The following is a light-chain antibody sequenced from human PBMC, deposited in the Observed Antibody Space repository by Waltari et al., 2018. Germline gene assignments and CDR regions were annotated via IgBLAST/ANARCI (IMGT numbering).Light chain of an antibody. Sequence: QSALTQPASVSGSPGQSITISCSGTDSDVGAYAFVPWYQQHPGNAPHLIIYEVSNRPSGISNRFSASKSGNTASLTISGLQAEDEADYYCSSYTTSSAPGVFGTGTRVTVL. CDR3: SSYTTSSAPGV. V-gene: IGLV2-14*01. CDR1: DSDVGAYAF. CDR2: EVS. J-gene: IGLJ1*01.